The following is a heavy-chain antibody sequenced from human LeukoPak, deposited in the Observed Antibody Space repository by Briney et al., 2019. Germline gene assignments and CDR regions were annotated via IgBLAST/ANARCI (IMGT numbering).Heavy chain of an antibody. CDR3: ARVRSITMIGNFDY. Sequence: PSETLSLTCTVSVGSISSSSYYWGWIRQPPGKGLEWIGSIYYSGSTYYNPSLKSRVTISVDTSKNQFSLKLSSVTAADTAVYYCARVRSITMIGNFDYWGQGTLVTVSS. J-gene: IGHJ4*02. CDR1: VGSISSSSYY. CDR2: IYYSGST. V-gene: IGHV4-39*07. D-gene: IGHD3-22*01.